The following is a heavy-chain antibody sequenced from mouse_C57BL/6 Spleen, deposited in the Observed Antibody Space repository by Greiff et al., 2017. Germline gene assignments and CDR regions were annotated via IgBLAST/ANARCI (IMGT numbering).Heavy chain of an antibody. D-gene: IGHD2-1*01. Sequence: VQLQQSGTVLARPGASVKMSCKTSGYTFTSYWMHWVKQRPGQGLEWIGAIYPGNSDTSSNQKSKGKAKLTAVTSASTAYMGLSSLTNEDAAVYYCTREGSWGNYVGYAMDYWGQGTSVTVSS. CDR1: GYTFTSYW. CDR2: IYPGNSDT. J-gene: IGHJ4*01. V-gene: IGHV1-5*01. CDR3: TREGSWGNYVGYAMDY.